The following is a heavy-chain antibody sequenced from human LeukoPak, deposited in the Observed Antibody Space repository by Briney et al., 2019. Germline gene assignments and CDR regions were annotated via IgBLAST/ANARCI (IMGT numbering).Heavy chain of an antibody. CDR3: ARALGYCSGGSCPEFHYYYHYGMDV. V-gene: IGHV3-7*01. D-gene: IGHD2-15*01. CDR2: IKQDGSEK. Sequence: GGSLRLSCAASGFTFSSYWMSWVRQAPGKGLEWVANIKQDGSEKYYVDSVKGRFTISRDNAKNSLYLQMNSLRAEDTAVYYCARALGYCSGGSCPEFHYYYHYGMDVWGQGTTVTVSS. CDR1: GFTFSSYW. J-gene: IGHJ6*02.